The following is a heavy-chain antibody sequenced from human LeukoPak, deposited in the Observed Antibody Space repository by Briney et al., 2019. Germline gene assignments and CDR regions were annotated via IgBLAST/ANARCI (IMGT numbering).Heavy chain of an antibody. V-gene: IGHV1-69*04. CDR1: GATLNLGHA. D-gene: IGHD5-12*01. Sequence: GASVKVSCKAFGATLNLGHAFIWARQAPGQGLQWMGRTIPFLGAVNYAQIFQGRVSFTADKTTSTLYMQLANLRLDDTAIYYCSPCGHAYDWFGPWGQGTLVTVSS. CDR3: SPCGHAYDWFGP. CDR2: TIPFLGAV. J-gene: IGHJ5*02.